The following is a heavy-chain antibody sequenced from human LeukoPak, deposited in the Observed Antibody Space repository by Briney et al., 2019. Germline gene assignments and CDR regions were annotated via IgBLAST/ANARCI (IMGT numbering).Heavy chain of an antibody. V-gene: IGHV4-59*10. CDR2: IYTSGST. CDR1: GGSFSGYY. D-gene: IGHD6-19*01. J-gene: IGHJ4*02. Sequence: SETLSLTCAVYGGSFSGYYWSWTRQPAGKGLEWIGRIYTSGSTNYNPSLKSRVTMSVDTSKNQFSLKLSSVTAADTAVYYCARHSRGWYYFDYWGQGTLVTVSS. CDR3: ARHSRGWYYFDY.